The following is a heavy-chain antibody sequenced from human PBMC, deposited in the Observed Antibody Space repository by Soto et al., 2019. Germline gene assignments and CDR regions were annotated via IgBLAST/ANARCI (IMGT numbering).Heavy chain of an antibody. J-gene: IGHJ6*03. CDR3: ARMSGYDWGYYYMDV. CDR2: IYYSGST. D-gene: IGHD5-12*01. V-gene: IGHV4-59*01. CDR1: GDFISSYY. Sequence: PSETLSLTCTVSGDFISSYYCSWIRQPPGKGLEWIGYIYYSGSTNYNPSLKSRVTISVDTSKNQFSLKLSSVTAVDTAVYYCARMSGYDWGYYYMDVWGKGTTVTVS.